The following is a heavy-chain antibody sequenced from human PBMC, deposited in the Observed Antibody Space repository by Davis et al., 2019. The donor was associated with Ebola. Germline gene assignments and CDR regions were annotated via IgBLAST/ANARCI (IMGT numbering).Heavy chain of an antibody. CDR2: VNPDGSRT. D-gene: IGHD3-9*01. CDR3: ARDPSSYDILTGSCDY. Sequence: GESLKISCAASGFTFNRDWMHWVRQSGKELVWVSRVNPDGSRTDYADSVKGRFTISRDNAKATLYLQMNSLRAEDTAVYYCARDPSSYDILTGSCDYWGQGTLVTVSS. V-gene: IGHV3-74*01. CDR1: GFTFNRDW. J-gene: IGHJ4*02.